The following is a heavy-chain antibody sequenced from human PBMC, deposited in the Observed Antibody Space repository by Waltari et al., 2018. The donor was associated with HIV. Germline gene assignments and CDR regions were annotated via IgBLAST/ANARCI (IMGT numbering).Heavy chain of an antibody. CDR3: AKGGTSGYTFGFGR. J-gene: IGHJ1*01. D-gene: IGHD5-18*01. V-gene: IGHV3-74*01. CDR2: INRDGSIT. CDR1: GFTFSSYW. Sequence: EVQLVESGGGLVQPGGSLRLSCAASGFTFSSYWMHWVRQAPGKGLVWVSRINRDGSITSHADSVKGRFTISRDNARNTLYLQMNSLGAEDMAMYYCAKGGTSGYTFGFGRWGQGTLVTVSS.